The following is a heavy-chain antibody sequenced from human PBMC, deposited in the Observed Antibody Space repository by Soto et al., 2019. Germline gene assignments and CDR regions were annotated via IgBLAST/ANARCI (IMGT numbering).Heavy chain of an antibody. D-gene: IGHD3-22*01. Sequence: SETLSLTCAVYGGSFSGYYWSWIRQPPGKGLEWIGEINHSGSTNYNPSLKSRVTISVDTSKNQFSLKLSSVTAADTAVYYCARSPTYDSTDYWGQGTLGTVS. V-gene: IGHV4-34*01. J-gene: IGHJ4*02. CDR2: INHSGST. CDR3: ARSPTYDSTDY. CDR1: GGSFSGYY.